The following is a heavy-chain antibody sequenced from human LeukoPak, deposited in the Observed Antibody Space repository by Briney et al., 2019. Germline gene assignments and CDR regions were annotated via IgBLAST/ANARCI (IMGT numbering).Heavy chain of an antibody. Sequence: PGGSLRLSCAASGFTFSSYVMSWVRQAPGKGLEWVSAMCGSGGSTYYADSVKGRFTISRDNSKNTLYLQMNSLRAEDTAVYYCARDPETGTRGDYWGQGTLVTVS. V-gene: IGHV3-23*01. CDR2: MCGSGGST. D-gene: IGHD1-1*01. CDR3: ARDPETGTRGDY. CDR1: GFTFSSYV. J-gene: IGHJ4*02.